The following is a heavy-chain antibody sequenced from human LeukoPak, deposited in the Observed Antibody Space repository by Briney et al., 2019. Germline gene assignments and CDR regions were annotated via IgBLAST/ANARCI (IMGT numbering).Heavy chain of an antibody. CDR3: ARDGKWELPSFYYSAMDV. CDR2: MNPNSGNT. D-gene: IGHD1-26*01. V-gene: IGHV1-8*01. Sequence: ASVKVSCKASGYTFTSYDINWVRQATGQGLERMGWMNPNSGNTGYTQKFQGRVTMTRNTSISTAYMELGSLRSEDTAVYYCARDGKWELPSFYYSAMDVGGKGTRVPVSS. J-gene: IGHJ6*04. CDR1: GYTFTSYD.